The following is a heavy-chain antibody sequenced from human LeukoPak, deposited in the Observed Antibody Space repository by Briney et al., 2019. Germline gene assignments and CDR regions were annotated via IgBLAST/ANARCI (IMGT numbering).Heavy chain of an antibody. CDR3: ARVGAIVARLPHFDY. D-gene: IGHD5-12*01. CDR1: GFTFGGHW. J-gene: IGHJ4*02. Sequence: PGGSLRLSYAASGFTFGGHWMHWVRQAPGKALVWVSRLNSDGGRTIYADSVKGRFTVSRDNAKNTSYLQMNSLRAEDTAVYYCARVGAIVARLPHFDYWGQGTLVTVSS. V-gene: IGHV3-74*01. CDR2: LNSDGGRT.